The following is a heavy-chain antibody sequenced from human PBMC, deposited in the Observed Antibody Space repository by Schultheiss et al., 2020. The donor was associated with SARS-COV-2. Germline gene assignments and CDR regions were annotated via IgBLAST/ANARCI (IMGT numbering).Heavy chain of an antibody. D-gene: IGHD1-26*01. Sequence: GGSLRLSCAASGFTFSNAWMNWVRQAPGKGLEWVSYISGRNTDPNYADSVKGRFTISRDNAKNSVYLQMNSLRVEDTAVYYCAFPVREPTNWGQGTLVTVSS. CDR2: ISGRNTDP. CDR3: AFPVREPTN. V-gene: IGHV3-11*06. CDR1: GFTFSNAW. J-gene: IGHJ4*02.